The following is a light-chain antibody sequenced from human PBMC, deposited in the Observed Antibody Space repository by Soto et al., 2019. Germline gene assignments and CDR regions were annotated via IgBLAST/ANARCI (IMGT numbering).Light chain of an antibody. CDR3: QQSYCTPYT. Sequence: DIQMTQSPSSLSASVGDRVTITCGASQSISSNLNWYQQKPGKALKLLIYAASSLQSGVPSRFSGSGSGRDFTLAISSLQPEDFATYYCQQSYCTPYTFGRGTKLEIK. V-gene: IGKV1-39*01. J-gene: IGKJ2*01. CDR1: QSISSN. CDR2: AAS.